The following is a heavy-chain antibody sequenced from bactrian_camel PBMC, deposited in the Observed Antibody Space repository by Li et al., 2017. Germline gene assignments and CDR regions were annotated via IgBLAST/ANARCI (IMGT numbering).Heavy chain of an antibody. CDR3: AADLQWCRSGYFDPYARLGY. CDR1: GFTFSSYT. CDR2: ISSGGTT. D-gene: IGHD2*01. Sequence: VQLVESGGGLVQPGGSLRLSCAASGFTFSSYTMRWVRQAAGKGPEWVSSISSGGTTYYSDSVKGRFTISRGDGKNTLLLQMNRLEPEDTAIYYCAADLQWCRSGYFDPYARLGYRGQGTQVTV. V-gene: IGHV3S31*01. J-gene: IGHJ6*01.